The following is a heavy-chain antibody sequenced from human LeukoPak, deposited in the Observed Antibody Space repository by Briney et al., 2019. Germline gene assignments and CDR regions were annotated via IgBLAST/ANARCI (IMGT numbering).Heavy chain of an antibody. V-gene: IGHV3-30*03. J-gene: IGHJ4*02. Sequence: PGGSLRLSCAASGFTFSSYGMHWVRQAPGKGLEWVAVISYDGSNKYYADSVKGRFTISRDNSKNTLYLQMNSLGAEDTAVYYCARRWIQPDYWGQGTLVTVSS. D-gene: IGHD5-18*01. CDR2: ISYDGSNK. CDR3: ARRWIQPDY. CDR1: GFTFSSYG.